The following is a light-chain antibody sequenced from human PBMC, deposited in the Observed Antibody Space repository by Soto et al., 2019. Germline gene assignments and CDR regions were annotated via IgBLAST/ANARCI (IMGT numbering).Light chain of an antibody. CDR3: SFYTISGV. CDR1: SSDVGGYNY. Sequence: QSALTQPASVSGSPGQSITISCTGTSSDVGGYNYVSWFQHHPGKAPKLIIYEVSNRPSGVSNRFSGSKFGNTASLTISGLRAEDEADYYCSFYTISGVFGGGTKLTVL. V-gene: IGLV2-14*01. CDR2: EVS. J-gene: IGLJ3*02.